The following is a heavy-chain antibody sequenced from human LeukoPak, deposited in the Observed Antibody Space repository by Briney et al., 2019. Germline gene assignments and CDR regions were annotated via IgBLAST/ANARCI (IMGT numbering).Heavy chain of an antibody. V-gene: IGHV3-30*02. CDR1: GFTFSSYG. CDR2: IRNDESNK. J-gene: IGHJ6*03. D-gene: IGHD3-10*01. Sequence: GGSLRLSCAASGFTFSSYGMHWVRQAPGKGLEWVAFIRNDESNKYYADSVKGRFTISRDNSKNTLYLQMNGLRAEDTAVYYCAKAPGSGNEVYYYYYMDVWGKGTTVTVSS. CDR3: AKAPGSGNEVYYYYYMDV.